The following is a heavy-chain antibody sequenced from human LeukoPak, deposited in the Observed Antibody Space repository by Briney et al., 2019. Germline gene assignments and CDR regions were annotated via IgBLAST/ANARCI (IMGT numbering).Heavy chain of an antibody. V-gene: IGHV3-23*01. CDR3: AKGLASGSYGFDY. J-gene: IGHJ4*02. D-gene: IGHD1-26*01. Sequence: GGSLRLSCTASGSTFSSYGISWVRQAPGEGLEWVSSISSGGVNTYYADSVKGRFTISRDNSKNTLYLQMNSLRAEDTAVYYCAKGLASGSYGFDYWGQGILATVSS. CDR1: GSTFSSYG. CDR2: ISSGGVNT.